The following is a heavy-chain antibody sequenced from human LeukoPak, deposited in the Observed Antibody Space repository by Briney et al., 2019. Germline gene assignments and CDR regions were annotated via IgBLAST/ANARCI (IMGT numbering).Heavy chain of an antibody. CDR1: GGTFSSYA. CDR3: ASSVLRYFDGDDY. D-gene: IGHD3-9*01. CDR2: IIPIFGTA. J-gene: IGHJ4*02. V-gene: IGHV1-69*13. Sequence: ASVKVSCKASGGTFSSYAISWVRQAPGQGLEWMGGIIPIFGTANYAQKFQGRVTITADESTSTAYMELSSLRSEDTAVYYCASSVLRYFDGDDYRGQGTLVTVSS.